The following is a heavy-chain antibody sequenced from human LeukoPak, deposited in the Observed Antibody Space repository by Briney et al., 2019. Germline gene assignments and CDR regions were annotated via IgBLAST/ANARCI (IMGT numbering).Heavy chain of an antibody. CDR1: GGSFSGYY. CDR2: INHSGST. Sequence: SETLSLTCAVYGGSFSGYYWSWIRQPPPKELEWIGEINHSGSTNYNPPLMSRVTISVDTSKNQFSLKLSSVTAADTAVYYCARAPGRAVAGYYYYGMDVWGQGTTVTVSS. V-gene: IGHV4-34*01. CDR3: ARAPGRAVAGYYYYGMDV. J-gene: IGHJ6*02. D-gene: IGHD6-19*01.